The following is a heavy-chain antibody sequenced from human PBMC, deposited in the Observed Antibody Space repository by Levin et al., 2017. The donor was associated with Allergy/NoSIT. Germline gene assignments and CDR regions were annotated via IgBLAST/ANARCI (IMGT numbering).Heavy chain of an antibody. V-gene: IGHV3-49*03. J-gene: IGHJ4*02. CDR1: GFTFGDYA. Sequence: GESLKISCSASGFTFGDYAMSWFRQAPGKGLEWVAFLRSNRHGGTSEYAASVRGRFIISRDDSKSIAYLQMNSLKIEDTAVYYCTTRPTFWGQGTLVAVSS. CDR3: TTRPTF. CDR2: LRSNRHGGTS.